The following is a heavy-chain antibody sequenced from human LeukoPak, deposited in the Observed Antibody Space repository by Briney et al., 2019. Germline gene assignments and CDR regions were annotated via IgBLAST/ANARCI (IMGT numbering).Heavy chain of an antibody. CDR2: IYSGGTT. J-gene: IGHJ4*02. Sequence: AGRSLRLSCVVSGFTVTSNYMSWVRQAPGKGLEWVSVIYSGGTTNYADSVKGRFTVYRDNSKNTLYLQMNSLRAEDTAVYYCASKLTSGYWGQGTLVTVSS. CDR3: ASKLTSGY. CDR1: GFTVTSNY. D-gene: IGHD4-17*01. V-gene: IGHV3-66*01.